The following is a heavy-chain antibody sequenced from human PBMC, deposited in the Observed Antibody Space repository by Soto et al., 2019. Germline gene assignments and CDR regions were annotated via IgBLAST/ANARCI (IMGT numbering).Heavy chain of an antibody. Sequence: GGSLRLSCAASGFTFSGSAMHWVRQASGKGLEWVGRIRSKANSYATAYAASVKGRFTISRDDSKNTAYLQMNSLKTEDTAVYYCTRIYSSSPQHYYYYGMHVSGQATTVTVSS. CDR2: IRSKANSYAT. D-gene: IGHD6-6*01. CDR1: GFTFSGSA. CDR3: TRIYSSSPQHYYYYGMHV. J-gene: IGHJ6*02. V-gene: IGHV3-73*01.